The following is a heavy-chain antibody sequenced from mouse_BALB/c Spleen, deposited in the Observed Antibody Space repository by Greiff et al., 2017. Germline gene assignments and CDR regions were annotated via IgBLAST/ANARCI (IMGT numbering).Heavy chain of an antibody. D-gene: IGHD2-1*01. Sequence: EVQLVESGGGLVQPGGSRKLSCAASGFTFSSFGMHWVRQAPEKGLEWVAYISSGSSTIYYADTVKGRFTISRDNPKNTLFLQMTSLRSEDTAMYYCAREGVTPFAYWGQGTLVTVSA. CDR2: ISSGSSTI. J-gene: IGHJ3*01. V-gene: IGHV5-17*02. CDR3: AREGVTPFAY. CDR1: GFTFSSFG.